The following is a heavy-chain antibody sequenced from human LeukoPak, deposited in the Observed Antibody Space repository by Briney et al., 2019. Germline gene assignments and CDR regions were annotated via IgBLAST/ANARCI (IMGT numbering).Heavy chain of an antibody. CDR1: GYTLTELS. Sequence: ASVKVSCKVSGYTLTELSMHWVRQAPGKGLEWMGGFDPEDGETIYAQKFRGRVTMTEDTSTDTAYMELSSLRSEDTAVYYCATLPLSIVGVPDAFDIWGQGTMVTVSS. J-gene: IGHJ3*02. CDR3: ATLPLSIVGVPDAFDI. D-gene: IGHD1-26*01. CDR2: FDPEDGET. V-gene: IGHV1-24*01.